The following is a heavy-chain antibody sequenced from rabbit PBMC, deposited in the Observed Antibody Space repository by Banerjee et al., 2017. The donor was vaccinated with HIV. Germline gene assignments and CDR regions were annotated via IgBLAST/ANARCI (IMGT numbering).Heavy chain of an antibody. V-gene: IGHV1S40*01. J-gene: IGHJ6*01. D-gene: IGHD2-1*01. CDR2: IYTGSGGT. CDR1: GFTFSSYW. CDR3: AGGSAGGAYGAL. Sequence: QSLEESGGDLVKPGASLTLTCTASGFTFSSYWMSWVRQAPGKGLELIAWIYTGSGGTCYASWAKGRFTISKTSSTTVTLQMTSLTAADTATYFCAGGSAGGAYGALWGPGTLVTVS.